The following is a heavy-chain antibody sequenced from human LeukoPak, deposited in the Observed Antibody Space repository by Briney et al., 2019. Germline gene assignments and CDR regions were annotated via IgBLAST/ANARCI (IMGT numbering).Heavy chain of an antibody. V-gene: IGHV3-33*01. CDR3: ARDDDSSGNNFDY. Sequence: PGGSLRLSCAASGFIFSTYGMHWVRQAPGKGLEWVAVIWSDGSRKEYADSVKGRFTISRDNSKDTLYLQMNSLRAEDTAVYYCARDDDSSGNNFDYWGQGTLVAVSS. CDR2: IWSDGSRK. J-gene: IGHJ4*02. CDR1: GFIFSTYG. D-gene: IGHD3-22*01.